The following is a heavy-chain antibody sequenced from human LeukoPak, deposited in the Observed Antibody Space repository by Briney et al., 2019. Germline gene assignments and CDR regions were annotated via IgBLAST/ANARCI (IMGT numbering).Heavy chain of an antibody. J-gene: IGHJ6*03. CDR2: IYTSGST. Sequence: SQTLSLTCTVSGGSISSGSYYWSWIRQPAGKGLEWIGRIYTSGSTNYNPSLKSRVTISVDTSKNQFSLKLSSVTAADTTVYYCARVTSSGYYYYYMDVWGKGPTVTVSS. CDR1: GGSISSGSYY. CDR3: ARVTSSGYYYYYMDV. V-gene: IGHV4-61*02. D-gene: IGHD3-22*01.